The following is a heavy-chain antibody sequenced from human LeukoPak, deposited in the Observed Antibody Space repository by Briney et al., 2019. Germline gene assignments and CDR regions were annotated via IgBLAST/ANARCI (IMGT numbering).Heavy chain of an antibody. J-gene: IGHJ2*01. CDR2: ISYDGSNK. D-gene: IGHD1-26*01. CDR3: ASPYSGSYYYEEEADWYFDL. Sequence: PGGSLRLSCAASGFTFSSYAMHWVRQAAGKGLEWVAVISYDGSNKYYADSVKGRFTISRDNSKNTLYLQMNSLRPEDTAVYYCASPYSGSYYYEEEADWYFDLWGRGTLVTVSS. V-gene: IGHV3-30*04. CDR1: GFTFSSYA.